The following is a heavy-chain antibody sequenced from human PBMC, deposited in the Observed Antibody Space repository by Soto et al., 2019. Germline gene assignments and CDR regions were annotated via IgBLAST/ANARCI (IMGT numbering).Heavy chain of an antibody. D-gene: IGHD2-15*01. V-gene: IGHV3-23*01. J-gene: IGHJ4*02. CDR1: GFTFSNYD. CDR3: ARRDGGSGSNCVFGAPAFAY. CDR2: ISSSGSST. Sequence: EVQLLESGGGLAQPGGSLRLSCAASGFTFSNYDMSWVRQAPGKGLEWVSSISSSGSSTNYADAAKGRFTISRDKPKDTLYLQMSSLSAADTATYFCARRDGGSGSNCVFGAPAFAYWGQGNLVTVTS.